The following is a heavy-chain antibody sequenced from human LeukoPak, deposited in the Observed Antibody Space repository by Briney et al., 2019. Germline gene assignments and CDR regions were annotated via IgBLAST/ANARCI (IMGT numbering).Heavy chain of an antibody. D-gene: IGHD3-10*01. CDR2: IPYDGTNK. CDR3: AKAHVPTMIRGVVSSD. V-gene: IGHV3-30*02. Sequence: GGSLRLSCAPSGFTFSNYGMHWVRQAPGKGLEWVAFIPYDGTNKYYADSVKGRFTISRDNSKNTLYLQMNSLRAADTALYYCAKAHVPTMIRGVVSSDWGQGTLVTVSS. J-gene: IGHJ4*02. CDR1: GFTFSNYG.